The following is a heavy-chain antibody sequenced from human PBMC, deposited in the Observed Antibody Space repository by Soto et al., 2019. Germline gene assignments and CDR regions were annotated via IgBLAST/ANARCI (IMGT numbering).Heavy chain of an antibody. J-gene: IGHJ4*02. CDR1: GDTFTDYY. D-gene: IGHD2-21*02. CDR2: VNPSGGHT. CDR3: ARGGHVVVVTAALDY. V-gene: IGHV1-46*01. Sequence: QVQLVQSGAEVKKPGASVKVSCKASGDTFTDYYIHWVRQAPGQGLEWMGTVNPSGGHTTYAQHFLGRMTITRDTSTSTLCMELTSLTSEDTAVYYCARGGHVVVVTAALDYWGQGTLVTVSS.